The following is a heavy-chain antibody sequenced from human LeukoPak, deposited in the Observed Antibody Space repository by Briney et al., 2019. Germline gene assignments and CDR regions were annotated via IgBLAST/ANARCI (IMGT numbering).Heavy chain of an antibody. CDR1: GGSISSSSYY. D-gene: IGHD2-15*01. J-gene: IGHJ3*02. Sequence: ASETLSLTCTVSGGSISSSSYYWGWIRQPPGKGLEWIGSIYYSGSPYYNPSLKSRVTISVDTSKKQFSLKLSSVTAADTAVYYCARGSGLGYCSGGSCYLDDAFDIWGQGTMVTVSS. CDR3: ARGSGLGYCSGGSCYLDDAFDI. CDR2: IYYSGSP. V-gene: IGHV4-39*01.